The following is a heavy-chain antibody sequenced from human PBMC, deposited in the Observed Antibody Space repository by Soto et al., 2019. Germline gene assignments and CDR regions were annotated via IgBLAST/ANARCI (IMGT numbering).Heavy chain of an antibody. CDR3: ARDPRPGVSGFIGYNRAPAFDI. V-gene: IGHV1-58*01. J-gene: IGHJ3*02. CDR2: IVVGSGNT. D-gene: IGHD5-18*01. Sequence: SVKVSCKASGFTFTSSAVQWVRQARGQRLEWIGWIVVGSGNTNYAQKFQERVTITRDTSISTAYMELSRLRSDDTAVYYCARDPRPGVSGFIGYNRAPAFDIWGQGTMVTVSS. CDR1: GFTFTSSA.